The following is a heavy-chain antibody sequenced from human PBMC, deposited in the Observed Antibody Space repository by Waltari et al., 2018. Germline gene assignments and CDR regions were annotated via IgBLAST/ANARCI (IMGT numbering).Heavy chain of an antibody. CDR1: GFTFNNAW. CDR2: IKSKTDGGTI. J-gene: IGHJ4*02. CDR3: TTLRQWSFDY. Sequence: EVQLVESGGGLVKPGGSLRLSGEASGFTFNNAWMNWVRQAPGKGLEWVGRIKSKTDGGTIDCAAPVKGRFTLSRDDSKNTLFLQMNSLKSEDTAVYYCTTLRQWSFDYWGQGALVTVSS. D-gene: IGHD6-19*01. V-gene: IGHV3-15*07.